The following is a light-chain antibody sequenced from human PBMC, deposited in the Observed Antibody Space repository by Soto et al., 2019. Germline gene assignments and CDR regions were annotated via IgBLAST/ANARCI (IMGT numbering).Light chain of an antibody. J-gene: IGKJ1*01. CDR2: KAS. Sequence: DIQVTQSPSTLSGSVGDRVAISCRASQTISSWLAWYQQKPGKAPKLLIYKASTLKSGVQSRFGGSGSGTEFTLSISSLQPDDFATYYCQHYNSYSGAFGQGTKV. V-gene: IGKV1-5*03. CDR1: QTISSW. CDR3: QHYNSYSGA.